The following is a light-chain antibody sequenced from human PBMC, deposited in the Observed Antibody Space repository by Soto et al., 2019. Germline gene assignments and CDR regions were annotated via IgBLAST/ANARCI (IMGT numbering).Light chain of an antibody. V-gene: IGKV1-17*01. CDR1: QGIRND. CDR2: AAS. Sequence: DIQMTQSPSSLSASVGDRVTITCRASQGIRNDLAWFQQKPGKAPKRLIYAASNLQSGVPSRFRRSGSRRDFTVAVSSLQPEDFATYYCQQYDNLPRFTVGPGAKVDIK. J-gene: IGKJ3*01. CDR3: QQYDNLPRFT.